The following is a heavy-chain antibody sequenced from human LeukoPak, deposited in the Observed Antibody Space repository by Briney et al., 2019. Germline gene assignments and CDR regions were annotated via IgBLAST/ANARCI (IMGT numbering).Heavy chain of an antibody. CDR2: INHSGST. D-gene: IGHD5-12*01. CDR3: AREAPGRWLRKGYFDY. V-gene: IGHV4-34*01. CDR1: GGSFSGYY. Sequence: SETLSLTCAVYGGSFSGYYWSWIRQPPGKGLEWIGEINHSGSTNYNPSLKSRVTISVDTSKNQFSLKLSSVTAADTAVYYCAREAPGRWLRKGYFDYWGQGTLVTVSS. J-gene: IGHJ4*02.